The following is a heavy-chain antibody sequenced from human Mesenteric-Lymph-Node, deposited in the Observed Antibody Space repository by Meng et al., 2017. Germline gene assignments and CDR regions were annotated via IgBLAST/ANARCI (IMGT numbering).Heavy chain of an antibody. CDR1: GGSFSGYY. CDR3: ARDGDSYGFDY. D-gene: IGHD5-18*01. J-gene: IGHJ4*02. V-gene: IGHV4-34*01. CDR2: IYHSGST. Sequence: SETLSLTCAVYGGSFSGYYWSWIRQPPGKGLEWIGEIYHSGSTNYNPSLKSRVTISVDKSKNQFSLKLSSVTAADTAVYYCARDGDSYGFDYWGQGTLVTVSS.